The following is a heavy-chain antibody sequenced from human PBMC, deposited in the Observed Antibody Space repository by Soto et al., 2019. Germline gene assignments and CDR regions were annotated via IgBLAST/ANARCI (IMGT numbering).Heavy chain of an antibody. Sequence: PSDTLYLTCAVSGDSISSSVWLTWVRQPPGKGLEWIGEVFHTGNTNYNPSLKSRVTMSVDKSTNEFSLKVTSVTAADTAIYYCARKAWVRFDYWGQGALVTVSS. CDR2: VFHTGNT. CDR1: GDSISSSVW. J-gene: IGHJ4*02. CDR3: ARKAWVRFDY. V-gene: IGHV4-4*02. D-gene: IGHD7-27*01.